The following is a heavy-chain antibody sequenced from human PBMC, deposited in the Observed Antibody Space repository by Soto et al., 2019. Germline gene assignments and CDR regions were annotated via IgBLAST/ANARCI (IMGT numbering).Heavy chain of an antibody. J-gene: IGHJ4*02. CDR3: ARAVAVPADFDY. D-gene: IGHD6-19*01. V-gene: IGHV1-3*01. CDR2: INAGNGNT. Sequence: ASVKVSCRASGYTFTSYAMHRLRQAPGQRVEWMGWINAGNGNTKYSQKFQCRVTITNYTSASTAYMELISLRSEDTAFYYSARAVAVPADFDYWGQGTLVTVSS. CDR1: GYTFTSYA.